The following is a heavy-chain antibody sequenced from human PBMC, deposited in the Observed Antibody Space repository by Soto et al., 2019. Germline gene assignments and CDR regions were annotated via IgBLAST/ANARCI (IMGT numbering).Heavy chain of an antibody. Sequence: GGSLRLSCAASGFTFSSYGMHWVRQAPGKGLEWVAVISYDGSNKYYADSVKGRFTISRDNSKNTLYLQMNSLRAEDTAVYYCAKQAYNWNYSFDYWGQGTLVTVSS. J-gene: IGHJ4*02. CDR3: AKQAYNWNYSFDY. CDR1: GFTFSSYG. V-gene: IGHV3-30*18. D-gene: IGHD1-7*01. CDR2: ISYDGSNK.